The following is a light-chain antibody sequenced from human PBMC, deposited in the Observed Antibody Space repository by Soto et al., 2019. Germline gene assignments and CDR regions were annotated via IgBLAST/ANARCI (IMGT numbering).Light chain of an antibody. CDR3: AAWDDSLNGWV. CDR2: SNN. CDR1: SSNLGSNT. Sequence: QSVLTQPPSASGTPGQRVIISCSGTSSNLGSNTANWYQQFPGTAPKVLIYSNNERPSRVPDRFSGSKSGTSASLAISELQSEDEADYYCAAWDDSLNGWVFGGGIKLTVL. J-gene: IGLJ3*02. V-gene: IGLV1-44*01.